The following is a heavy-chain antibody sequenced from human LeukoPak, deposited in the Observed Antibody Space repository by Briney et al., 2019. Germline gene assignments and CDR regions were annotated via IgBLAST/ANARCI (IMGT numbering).Heavy chain of an antibody. D-gene: IGHD6-19*01. CDR1: GFTFSSYS. CDR2: ISSSSSYI. V-gene: IGHV3-21*01. CDR3: ARVSLAGKKYYYGMDV. Sequence: GGSLRLSCAASGFTFSSYSMNWVRQAPGKGLEWVSSISSSSSYIYYADSVKGRFTISRDNAKNSLYLQMNSLRAEDTAVYYCARVSLAGKKYYYGMDVWGQGTTVTVSS. J-gene: IGHJ6*02.